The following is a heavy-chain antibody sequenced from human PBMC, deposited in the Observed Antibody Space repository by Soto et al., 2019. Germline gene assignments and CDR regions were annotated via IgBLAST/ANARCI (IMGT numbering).Heavy chain of an antibody. CDR3: ARGGSWFDP. D-gene: IGHD1-26*01. CDR1: GGSISSYY. Sequence: PSETLSLTFTVSGGSISSYYWSWIRQPPGKGLEWIGYILYSGSTNYNPSLKSRVTISVDTSKNQFSLKLSSVTAADTAVYYCARGGSWFDPWGQGTLVTVSS. J-gene: IGHJ5*02. V-gene: IGHV4-59*01. CDR2: ILYSGST.